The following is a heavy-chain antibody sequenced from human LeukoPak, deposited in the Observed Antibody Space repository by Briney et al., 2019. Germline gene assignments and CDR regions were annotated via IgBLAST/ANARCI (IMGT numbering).Heavy chain of an antibody. CDR2: INSDGSST. CDR1: GFTFSSYW. Sequence: GGSLRLSCAASGFTFSSYWMHWVRQAPGKGLVWVSRINSDGSSTSYADSVKGRFTISRDNAKNTLYLQMNSLRAEDTAVYYCAKDLFTFTQIAVTIFDYWGQGTLVTVSS. CDR3: AKDLFTFTQIAVTIFDY. V-gene: IGHV3-74*01. J-gene: IGHJ4*02. D-gene: IGHD4-11*01.